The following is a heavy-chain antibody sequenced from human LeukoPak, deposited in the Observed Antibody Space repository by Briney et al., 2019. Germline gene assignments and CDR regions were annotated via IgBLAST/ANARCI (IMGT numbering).Heavy chain of an antibody. V-gene: IGHV3-23*01. CDR1: GYTFTNYA. D-gene: IGHD5-12*01. J-gene: IGHJ4*02. CDR2: ITGSGDST. CDR3: AKDRTGYEDY. Sequence: SCKASGYTFTNYAMSWVRQAPGKGLEWVSRITGSGDSTYYADSVKGRFTISRDNSKNTVYLQINSLRAEDTATYYCAKDRTGYEDYWGQGTLVTVAS.